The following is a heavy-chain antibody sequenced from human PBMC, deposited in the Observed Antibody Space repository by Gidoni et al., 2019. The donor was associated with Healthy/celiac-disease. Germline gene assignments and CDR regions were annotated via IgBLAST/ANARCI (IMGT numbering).Heavy chain of an antibody. CDR3: AREYGDTNWFDP. CDR2: IYYSGST. D-gene: IGHD4-17*01. Sequence: QVQLQESGPGLVKPSETLSLTCTVSGRSISSYYWSWIRQPPGKGLEWIGYIYYSGSTNYNPSLKSRVTISVDTSKNQFSLKLSSVTAADTAVYYCAREYGDTNWFDPWGQGTLVTVSS. CDR1: GRSISSYY. V-gene: IGHV4-59*01. J-gene: IGHJ5*02.